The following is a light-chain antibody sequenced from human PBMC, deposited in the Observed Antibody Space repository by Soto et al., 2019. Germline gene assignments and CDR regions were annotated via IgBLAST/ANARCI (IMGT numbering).Light chain of an antibody. J-gene: IGKJ1*01. CDR1: QYVSVRF. Sequence: EIVLTQSPGTLSLSPGESATLSCRASQYVSVRFLAWYQQKPGQAPRLLIYGASDRATGIPDRFTGSGSGTDFTLTISRLEPEDFAVFYCHQYGSSPQTFGQGTKVDI. CDR3: HQYGSSPQT. V-gene: IGKV3-20*01. CDR2: GAS.